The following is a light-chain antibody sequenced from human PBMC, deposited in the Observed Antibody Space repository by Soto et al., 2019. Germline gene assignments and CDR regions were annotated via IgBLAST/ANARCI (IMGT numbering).Light chain of an antibody. CDR2: EGS. CDR3: CSYAGSRTLV. Sequence: QSVLTQPASVSGSPGQSITISCTGTSSDVGSYNLVSWYQQHPGKAPKLMIYEGSKRPSGVSNRFSGSKSGNTASLTISGLRAEDEADYYCCSYAGSRTLVFGGGTKLTVL. CDR1: SSDVGSYNL. V-gene: IGLV2-23*01. J-gene: IGLJ2*01.